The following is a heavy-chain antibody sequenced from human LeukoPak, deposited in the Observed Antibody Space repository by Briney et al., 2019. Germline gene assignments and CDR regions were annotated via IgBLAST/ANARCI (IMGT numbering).Heavy chain of an antibody. CDR2: ISSSSSYI. J-gene: IGHJ4*02. V-gene: IGHV3-21*03. CDR1: GFTFSSYS. Sequence: GSLRLSCAASGFTFSSYSMNWVRQAPGKGLEWVSSISSSSSYIYYADSVKGRFTISRDNAKNSLYLQMNSLKAEDTAVYYCTTVGCSGGGCFFFDHWGQGTLVTVSS. CDR3: TTVGCSGGGCFFFDH. D-gene: IGHD2-15*01.